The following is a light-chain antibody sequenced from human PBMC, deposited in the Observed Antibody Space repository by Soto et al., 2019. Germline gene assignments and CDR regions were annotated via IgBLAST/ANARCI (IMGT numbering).Light chain of an antibody. J-gene: IGLJ1*01. CDR2: EVS. CDR1: SSDVGGYNY. V-gene: IGLV2-14*01. Sequence: QSVMTQPASGSGSTGQSITISCTGTSSDVGGYNYVSWYQQHPGKAPKLMIFEVSSRPSGVSYRFSGSKSGNTASLTISGLQAEDEADYYCSSYTSSSTLYVFGSGTKVTVL. CDR3: SSYTSSSTLYV.